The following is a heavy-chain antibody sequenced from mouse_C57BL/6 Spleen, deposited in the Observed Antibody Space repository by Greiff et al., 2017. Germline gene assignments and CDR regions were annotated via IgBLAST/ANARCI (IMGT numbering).Heavy chain of an antibody. CDR3: ARGGIYYDYDWYFDV. Sequence: EVMLVESGGDLVKPGGSLKLSCAASGFTFSSYGMSWVRQTPDKRLEWVATISSGGSYTYYPDSVKGRFTISRDNAKNTLYLQMSSLKSEDTAMYYCARGGIYYDYDWYFDVRGTGTTVTVSS. J-gene: IGHJ1*03. D-gene: IGHD2-4*01. CDR2: ISSGGSYT. V-gene: IGHV5-6*01. CDR1: GFTFSSYG.